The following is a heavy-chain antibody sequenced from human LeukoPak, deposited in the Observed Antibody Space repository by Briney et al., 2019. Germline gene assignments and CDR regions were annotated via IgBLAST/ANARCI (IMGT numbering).Heavy chain of an antibody. CDR3: ANWIGSSSRDY. CDR2: INSNGDEI. J-gene: IGHJ4*02. Sequence: GRSLRLSCGASGFTFSTYAMTWVRQAPGKGLEWVSGINSNGDEIYYADSVRGRFTISRDNSNNALYLQMDSLRAEDTAVYYCANWIGSSSRDYWGQGTLVTVSS. D-gene: IGHD6-6*01. CDR1: GFTFSTYA. V-gene: IGHV3-23*01.